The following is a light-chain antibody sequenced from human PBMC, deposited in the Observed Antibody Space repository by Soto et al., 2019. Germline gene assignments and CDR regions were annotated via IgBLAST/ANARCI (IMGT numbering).Light chain of an antibody. V-gene: IGLV1-44*01. Sequence: QSVLTQPPSASGTPGQIVTISCSGSSSNIGSHSVDWYQQLPGTAPKLLIFRNNQRPSGVPDRFSGSKSGTSASLAISGLRSEDEADYYCAARDDSLNAVIFGGGTKVTVL. CDR2: RNN. J-gene: IGLJ2*01. CDR3: AARDDSLNAVI. CDR1: SSNIGSHS.